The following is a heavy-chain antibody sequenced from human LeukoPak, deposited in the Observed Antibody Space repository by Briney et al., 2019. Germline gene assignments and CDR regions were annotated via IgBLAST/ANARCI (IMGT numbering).Heavy chain of an antibody. J-gene: IGHJ5*02. CDR2: IYYSGST. CDR1: GGSISSSSYY. CDR3: ARQVTYYYGSGSSLGPNWFDP. Sequence: SETLSLTCTVSGGSISSSSYYWGWIRQPPGKGLEWIGSIYYSGSTYYNPSLKSRVTISVDTSKNQFSLKLSSVTAADTAVYYCARQVTYYYGSGSSLGPNWFDPWGQGTQVTVSS. D-gene: IGHD3-10*01. V-gene: IGHV4-39*01.